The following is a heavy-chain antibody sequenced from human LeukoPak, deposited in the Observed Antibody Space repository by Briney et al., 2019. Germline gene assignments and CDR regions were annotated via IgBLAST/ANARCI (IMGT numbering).Heavy chain of an antibody. V-gene: IGHV3-30*03. CDR3: ARDKGPYYFDQ. Sequence: GGSLRLSCVASGFNFSRHDMNWVRQAPGKGLEWVAVISYDGSNKYYADSVKGRFTISRDNSKNTLYLQMNSLRTEDTAVYYCARDKGPYYFDQWGQGTLLTVSS. CDR2: ISYDGSNK. CDR1: GFNFSRHD. J-gene: IGHJ4*02.